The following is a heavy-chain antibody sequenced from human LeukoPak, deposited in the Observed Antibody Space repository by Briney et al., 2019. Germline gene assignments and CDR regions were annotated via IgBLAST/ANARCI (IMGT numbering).Heavy chain of an antibody. CDR3: ARGAGPYGDYRDY. CDR2: FSISSAI. Sequence: GGSLRLSCATSGFTVSSYSMNWVRQAPGKGLEWVSCFSISSAIYYADSVKGRFTISRDNAENSLYLQMNSLRDEDTAVYYCARGAGPYGDYRDYWGQGTLVTVSS. CDR1: GFTVSSYS. V-gene: IGHV3-48*02. J-gene: IGHJ4*02. D-gene: IGHD4-17*01.